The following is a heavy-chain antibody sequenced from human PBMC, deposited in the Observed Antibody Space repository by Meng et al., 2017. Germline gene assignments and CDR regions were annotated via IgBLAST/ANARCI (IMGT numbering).Heavy chain of an antibody. D-gene: IGHD1-1*01. Sequence: QVQVQQWGAGLFKPSATLSLPCAVYGRSFSCYSWSWIRQPSGKGLEWIGEINHSGSTNYHPSLKSRGTISVDTYKNQFSLKLSSVTAADTAVYYCARGRSGTWPWYFDLWGRGTLVTVSS. CDR2: INHSGST. CDR3: ARGRSGTWPWYFDL. CDR1: GRSFSCYS. V-gene: IGHV4-34*01. J-gene: IGHJ2*01.